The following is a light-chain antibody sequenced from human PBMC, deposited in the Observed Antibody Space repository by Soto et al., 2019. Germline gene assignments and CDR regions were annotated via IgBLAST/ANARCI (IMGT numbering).Light chain of an antibody. CDR1: QSVSTW. CDR2: KAS. CDR3: HQYNIYPVT. Sequence: DIQMTQSPATLSESVGDRATITCRASQSVSTWSAWYQQKPGKPPNLLIHKASTLENAVPSRFSGSGSGTYSTLTISSLQPDDVATYYCHQYNIYPVTFGGGTKVEIK. J-gene: IGKJ4*01. V-gene: IGKV1-5*03.